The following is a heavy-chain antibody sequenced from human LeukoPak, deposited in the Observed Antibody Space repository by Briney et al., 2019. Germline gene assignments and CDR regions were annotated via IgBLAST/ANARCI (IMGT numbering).Heavy chain of an antibody. Sequence: GGSLRLSCAASGFTFSSYAMSWVRQAPGKGLEWVSGISGSGGNTYYADSVKGRFTVSRDNAKKSLYLQMNNLRAEDTAVYYCARNRFYSMDVWGQGTTVTVPS. V-gene: IGHV3-23*01. CDR2: ISGSGGNT. CDR1: GFTFSSYA. D-gene: IGHD2/OR15-2a*01. CDR3: ARNRFYSMDV. J-gene: IGHJ6*02.